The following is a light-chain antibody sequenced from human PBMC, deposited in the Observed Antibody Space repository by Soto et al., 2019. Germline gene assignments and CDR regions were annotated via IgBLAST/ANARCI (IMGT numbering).Light chain of an antibody. J-gene: IGLJ2*01. CDR3: SSYTSISTPHVV. CDR2: EVS. CDR1: SSDVGGYNY. Sequence: QSVLTQPASVSGSPGQSITISCTGTSSDVGGYNYVSWYQQHPGKAPKLMIYEVSNRPSGVSNRFSGSKSGNTASLTISGLQAEDEADYYCSSYTSISTPHVVFGGGTKVTVL. V-gene: IGLV2-14*01.